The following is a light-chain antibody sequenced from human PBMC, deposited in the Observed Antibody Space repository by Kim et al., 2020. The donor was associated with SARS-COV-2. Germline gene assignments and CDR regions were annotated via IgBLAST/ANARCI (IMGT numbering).Light chain of an antibody. V-gene: IGLV1-44*01. Sequence: GQRVTLMCTGSSANIGGNTVNWYQQYPGTAPKLLIYSSNQRPAGIPDRFSGSKSGTSASLAINGLQPEDEAVYYCSSWDDSLNGPVFGGGTQLTVL. CDR2: SSN. CDR3: SSWDDSLNGPV. CDR1: SANIGGNT. J-gene: IGLJ3*02.